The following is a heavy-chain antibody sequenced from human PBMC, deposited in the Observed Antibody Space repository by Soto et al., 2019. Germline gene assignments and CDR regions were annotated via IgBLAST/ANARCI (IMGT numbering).Heavy chain of an antibody. D-gene: IGHD6-13*01. CDR1: GGSISSYY. Sequence: SETLSLTGTVSGGSISSYYWSWIRQPAGKGLEWIGRIYTSGSTNYNPSLKSRVTMSVDTSKNQFSLKLSSVTAADTAVYYCARDRTYSSSSAGWFDPWGQGTLVTVSS. CDR3: ARDRTYSSSSAGWFDP. CDR2: IYTSGST. J-gene: IGHJ5*02. V-gene: IGHV4-4*07.